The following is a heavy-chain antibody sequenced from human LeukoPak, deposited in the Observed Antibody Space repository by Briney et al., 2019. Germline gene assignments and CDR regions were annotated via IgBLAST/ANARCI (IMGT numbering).Heavy chain of an antibody. Sequence: GGSLRLSCAASGFTFSSHSMHWVRQAPGKGLEWISYISISTSTIYYADSVKGRFTISRDNAKNSLYLQMNSLRAEDTAVYYCARDGSIAAVPRFDYWGQGTLVTVSS. V-gene: IGHV3-48*04. CDR1: GFTFSSHS. J-gene: IGHJ4*02. CDR3: ARDGSIAAVPRFDY. D-gene: IGHD6-13*01. CDR2: ISISTSTI.